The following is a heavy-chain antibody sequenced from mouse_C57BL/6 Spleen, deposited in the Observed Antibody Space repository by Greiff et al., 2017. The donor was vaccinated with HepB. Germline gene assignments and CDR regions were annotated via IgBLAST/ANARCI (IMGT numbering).Heavy chain of an antibody. CDR3: AREWLLGAMDY. CDR2: ISYDGSN. D-gene: IGHD2-3*01. Sequence: ESGPGLVKPSQSLSLTCSVTGYSITSGYYWNWIRQFPGNKLEWMGYISYDGSNNYNPSLKNRISITRDTSKNQFFLKLNSVTTEDTATYYCAREWLLGAMDYWGRGTSVTVSS. CDR1: GYSITSGYY. J-gene: IGHJ4*01. V-gene: IGHV3-6*01.